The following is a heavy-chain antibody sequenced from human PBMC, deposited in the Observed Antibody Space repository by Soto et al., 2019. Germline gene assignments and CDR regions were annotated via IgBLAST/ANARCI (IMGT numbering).Heavy chain of an antibody. J-gene: IGHJ4*02. Sequence: QVQLQESGPGLVKPSGTLSLTCAVSGGSISSSNWWSWVRQPPGTGLEWIGEIYHSGSTNYNPSLKGRATVPVDKSKNQFSLKLSSVTAADTAVYYCARDRYYGSGSYSGFDYWGQGTLVTVSS. CDR2: IYHSGST. CDR1: GGSISSSNW. V-gene: IGHV4-4*02. D-gene: IGHD3-10*01. CDR3: ARDRYYGSGSYSGFDY.